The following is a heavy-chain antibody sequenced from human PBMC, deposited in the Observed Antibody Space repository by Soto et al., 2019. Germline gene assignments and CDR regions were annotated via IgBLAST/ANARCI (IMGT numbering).Heavy chain of an antibody. Sequence: PSPTLSLTCAISVDIVSNNSVAWNCVRQSPSRGLEWLGRTYYRSKWHYDYAPSVRSRITINPDTSKNHFSLQLNSVSPEDAAVYYCARTLRGRGVKYFDDWGQGTLVTVSS. CDR3: ARTLRGRGVKYFDD. CDR1: VDIVSNNSVA. CDR2: TYYRSKWHY. V-gene: IGHV6-1*01. D-gene: IGHD3-10*01. J-gene: IGHJ4*02.